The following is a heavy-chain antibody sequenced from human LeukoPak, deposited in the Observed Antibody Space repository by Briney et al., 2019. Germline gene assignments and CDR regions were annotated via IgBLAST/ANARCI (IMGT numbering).Heavy chain of an antibody. CDR1: GGSFSGYY. Sequence: SETLSLTCAVYGGSFSGYYWSWIRQPPGKGLEWIGEINHSGSTNYNPSLKSRVTISVDTSKNQFSLKLSSVTAADTAVFYCARLLYYYGPGSNGGNWFDPWGQGTLVTVSS. CDR3: ARLLYYYGPGSNGGNWFDP. J-gene: IGHJ5*02. CDR2: INHSGST. V-gene: IGHV4-34*01. D-gene: IGHD3-10*01.